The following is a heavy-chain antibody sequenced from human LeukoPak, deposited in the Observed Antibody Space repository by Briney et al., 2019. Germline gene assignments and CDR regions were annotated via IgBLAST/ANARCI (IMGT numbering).Heavy chain of an antibody. J-gene: IGHJ4*02. D-gene: IGHD3-3*01. Sequence: PGGSLRLSCAASGFTFSGHAMHWVRQAPGKGLEWVAVISYDGSNKYYADSVKGRFTISRDNSKNTLYVQMNSLRAEDTAVYYCARARDGAFYDFWSGYHSSLDYWGQGTLVTVSS. CDR2: ISYDGSNK. CDR1: GFTFSGHA. CDR3: ARARDGAFYDFWSGYHSSLDY. V-gene: IGHV3-30*01.